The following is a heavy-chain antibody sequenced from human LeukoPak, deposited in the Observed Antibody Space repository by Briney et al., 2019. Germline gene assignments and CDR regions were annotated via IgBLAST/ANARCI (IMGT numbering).Heavy chain of an antibody. D-gene: IGHD4/OR15-4a*01. CDR3: ARDLGAQTMVFFDP. J-gene: IGHJ5*02. V-gene: IGHV1-46*01. CDR1: GYIFTSYY. CDR2: INSSGGST. Sequence: ASVKVSCKASGYIFTSYYMHWVRQAPGQGLEWMGIINSSGGSTRYAQKFQGRVTMTRDTSTSTVYMELGSLRSEDTAVYYCARDLGAQTMVFFDPWGQGTLVTVSS.